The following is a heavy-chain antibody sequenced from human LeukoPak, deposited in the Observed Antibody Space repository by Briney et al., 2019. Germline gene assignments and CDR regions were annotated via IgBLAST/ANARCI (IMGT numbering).Heavy chain of an antibody. D-gene: IGHD3-3*01. V-gene: IGHV1-46*01. CDR2: VDPSVATP. J-gene: IGHJ4*02. Sequence: ASVKVSCKAPGDAFTNYCFHWVRQTPRHGLEWMGIVDPSVATPTYAERFQGRVTMTRDASTGTVYMELRSLEGEDTAVYYCARSRLRFLQWDYWGQGTVVTVSS. CDR3: ARSRLRFLQWDY. CDR1: GDAFTNYC.